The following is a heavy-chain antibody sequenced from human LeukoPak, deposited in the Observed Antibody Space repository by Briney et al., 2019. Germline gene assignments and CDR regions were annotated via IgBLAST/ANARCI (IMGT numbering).Heavy chain of an antibody. J-gene: IGHJ4*02. CDR2: IRYDGSNK. V-gene: IGHV3-30*02. CDR1: GFTFSSYG. CDR3: AKEQQLVRYFDY. Sequence: PGGSLRLSCAASGFTFSSYGMHWVRPAPGKGLEWVAFIRYDGSNKYYADSVKGRFTISRDNSKNTLYLQMNSLRAEDTAVYYCAKEQQLVRYFDYWGQGTLVTVSS. D-gene: IGHD6-13*01.